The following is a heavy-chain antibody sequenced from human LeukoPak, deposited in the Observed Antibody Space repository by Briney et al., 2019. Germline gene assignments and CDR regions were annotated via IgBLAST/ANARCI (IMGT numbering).Heavy chain of an antibody. D-gene: IGHD3-10*01. CDR3: ARDRGYYGSGSYPGF. CDR1: GGTFSSYA. J-gene: IGHJ3*01. Sequence: SVKVSCKASGGTFSSYAISWVRQAPGQGLEWMGRIIPILGIANYAQKFQGRVTITADKSTSTAYMELSSLRSEDTAVYCCARDRGYYGSGSYPGFWGQGTMVTVSS. CDR2: IIPILGIA. V-gene: IGHV1-69*04.